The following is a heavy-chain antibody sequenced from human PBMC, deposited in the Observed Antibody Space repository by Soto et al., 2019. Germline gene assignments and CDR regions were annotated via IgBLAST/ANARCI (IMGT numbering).Heavy chain of an antibody. J-gene: IGHJ4*02. Sequence: GGSLRLSCAASGFTFSSYSMNWVRQAPGKGLEWVSSISSSSSYIYYADSVKGRFTISRDNAKNSLYLQMNSLRAEDTAVYYCARDPSSSAAGTLWGQGTLVTVSS. CDR3: ARDPSSSAAGTL. V-gene: IGHV3-21*01. CDR2: ISSSSSYI. CDR1: GFTFSSYS. D-gene: IGHD6-13*01.